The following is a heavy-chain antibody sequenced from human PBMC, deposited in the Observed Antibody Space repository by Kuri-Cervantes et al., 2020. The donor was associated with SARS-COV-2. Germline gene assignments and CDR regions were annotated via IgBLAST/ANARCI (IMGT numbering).Heavy chain of an antibody. V-gene: IGHV5-51*01. Sequence: GGSLRLSCKGSGYSFTSYWIGWVRQTPGKGLEWMGIIYPGDSDTRYSPSFQGQVTISADKSISTAYLQWSSLKASDTAMYYCARLPCGTIFGSGGSCYSSTNYYYYGMDVWGQGTTVTVSS. CDR1: GYSFTSYW. D-gene: IGHD2-15*01. J-gene: IGHJ6*02. CDR3: ARLPCGTIFGSGGSCYSSTNYYYYGMDV. CDR2: IYPGDSDT.